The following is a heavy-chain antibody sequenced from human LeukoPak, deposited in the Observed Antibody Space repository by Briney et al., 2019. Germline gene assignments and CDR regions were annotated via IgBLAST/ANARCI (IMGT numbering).Heavy chain of an antibody. J-gene: IGHJ4*02. CDR3: ARGGLVRGVIPN. Sequence: PSETLSLTCAVYGGSFSGYYWSWIRQPPGKGLEWIGEINHSGSTNYNPSLKSRVTISVDTSKNQFSLKLGSVTAADTAVYYCARGGLVRGVIPNWGQGTLVTVSS. V-gene: IGHV4-34*01. D-gene: IGHD3-10*01. CDR2: INHSGST. CDR1: GGSFSGYY.